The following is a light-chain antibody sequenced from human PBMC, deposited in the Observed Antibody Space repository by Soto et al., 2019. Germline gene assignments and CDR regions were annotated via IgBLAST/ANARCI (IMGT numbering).Light chain of an antibody. CDR3: QQYDSSPRT. CDR2: GAS. CDR1: QTFTSGF. V-gene: IGKV3-20*01. Sequence: EIVLTQSPGNLSLSPGERATLSCRASQTFTSGFLAWYQQKPGQAPRLLIYGASSRATGIPDRFSGSGSGTDFTLTISRLEPEDFAVYYCQQYDSSPRTFGQGTKVEIK. J-gene: IGKJ1*01.